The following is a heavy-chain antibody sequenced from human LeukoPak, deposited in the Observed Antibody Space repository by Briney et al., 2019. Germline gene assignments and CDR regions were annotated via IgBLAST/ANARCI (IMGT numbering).Heavy chain of an antibody. J-gene: IGHJ4*02. D-gene: IGHD1-26*01. CDR3: ASGAGGWELLTKSTFDY. Sequence: GGSLRLSCAASGFTFGSYAIHWVRQAPGKGLEWMAVISYDGTNEYYADSVKGRFTISRDNSKNTLYLQMNSLRAEDTAVYYCASGAGGWELLTKSTFDYWGQGTLVIVSS. CDR2: ISYDGTNE. CDR1: GFTFGSYA. V-gene: IGHV3-30*04.